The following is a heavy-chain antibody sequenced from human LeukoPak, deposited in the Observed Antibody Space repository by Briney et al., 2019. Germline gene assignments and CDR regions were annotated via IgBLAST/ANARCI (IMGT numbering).Heavy chain of an antibody. D-gene: IGHD5-18*01. J-gene: IGHJ4*02. Sequence: GGSLRLSCAASGFTFTTHAMSWVRQAPGKGLEWVSVISGRSGNTHYADSVKGRFTISRDNSKRVVFLHMNSLRVDDTAMYYCVKDQDMNTAMVFDFWGQGTLVTVSS. CDR2: ISGRSGNT. CDR3: VKDQDMNTAMVFDF. V-gene: IGHV3-23*01. CDR1: GFTFTTHA.